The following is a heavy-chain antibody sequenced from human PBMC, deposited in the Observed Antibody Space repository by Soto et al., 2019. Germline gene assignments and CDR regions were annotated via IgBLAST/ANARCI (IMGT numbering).Heavy chain of an antibody. D-gene: IGHD6-19*01. CDR2: INPSGGST. CDR1: GYTFTSYY. J-gene: IGHJ5*02. Sequence: ASVKVCCKASGYTFTSYYMHWVRQAPGQGLEWMGIINPSGGSTSYAQKFQGRVTMTRDTSTSTVYMELSSLRSEDTAVYYCARVVPPEQWFEGLGGWFDPWGQGTLVTVSS. V-gene: IGHV1-46*01. CDR3: ARVVPPEQWFEGLGGWFDP.